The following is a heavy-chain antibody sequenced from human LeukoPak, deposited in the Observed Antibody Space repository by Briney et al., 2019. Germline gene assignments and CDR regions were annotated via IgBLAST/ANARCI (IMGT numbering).Heavy chain of an antibody. D-gene: IGHD3-10*01. V-gene: IGHV1-69*13. CDR1: GGTFSSYA. Sequence: ASVKVSCKASGGTFSSYAISWVRQAPGQGLEWMGGIIPIFGTANYAQKFQGRVPITADESTSTAYMELSSLRSEDTAVYYWAEEPLGHKSYSDLWGQGTLVTVSS. CDR2: IIPIFGTA. CDR3: AEEPLGHKSYSDL. J-gene: IGHJ4*02.